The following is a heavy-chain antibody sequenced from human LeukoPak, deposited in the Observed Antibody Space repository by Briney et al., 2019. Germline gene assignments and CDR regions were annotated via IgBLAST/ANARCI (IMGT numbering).Heavy chain of an antibody. D-gene: IGHD3-16*01. CDR3: ARHSTPYVAFDI. CDR1: GGSLRSYY. J-gene: IGHJ3*02. CDR2: IYTSGST. V-gene: IGHV4-4*09. Sequence: SETLSLMCTVSGGSLRSYYWSWIRQPLGKGLEWIGYIYTSGSTNYNPSLKSRVTISVDTSKNQFSLKLSSVTAADTAVYYCARHSTPYVAFDIWGQGTMVTVSS.